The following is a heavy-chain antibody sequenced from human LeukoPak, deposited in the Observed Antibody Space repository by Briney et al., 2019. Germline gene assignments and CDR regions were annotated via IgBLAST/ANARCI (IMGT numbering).Heavy chain of an antibody. Sequence: PSETLSLTCTVSGDSISSYYWNKIRQSPGKGLEWIGYIYYSGNTNYNPSLKSRVTISVDTPRNQFSLKLSSVTAADTAVYYCARDHCSGGSCYPVWAFDIWGQGTVVTVSS. CDR1: GDSISSYY. CDR2: IYYSGNT. V-gene: IGHV4-59*01. CDR3: ARDHCSGGSCYPVWAFDI. D-gene: IGHD2-15*01. J-gene: IGHJ3*02.